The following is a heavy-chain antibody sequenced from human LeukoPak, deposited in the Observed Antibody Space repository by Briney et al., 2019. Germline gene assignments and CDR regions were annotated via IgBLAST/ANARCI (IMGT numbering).Heavy chain of an antibody. CDR1: GYTFTGYY. CDR2: INPNSGGT. J-gene: IGHJ6*03. CDR3: ARGGYCSSTSCPYYYYYYMDV. D-gene: IGHD2-2*01. Sequence: ASVEVSCKASGYTFTGYYMHWVRQAPGQGPEWMGRINPNSGGTNYAQKFQGRATMTRDTSISTAYMELSRLRSDDTAVYYCARGGYCSSTSCPYYYYYYMDVWGKGTTVTVSS. V-gene: IGHV1-2*06.